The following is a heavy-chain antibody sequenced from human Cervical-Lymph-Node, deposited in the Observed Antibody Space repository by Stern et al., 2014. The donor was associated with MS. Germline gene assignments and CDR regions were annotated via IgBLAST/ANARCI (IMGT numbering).Heavy chain of an antibody. Sequence: EVQLVESGAEVKKPGESLKISCKGSGYSFTSYWNAWVRQMPGKGLERMGIIYPSDSDTRYSPSFQGQVAISADKSTSIASLQWTSLKASDTAMYYCARQAGSGSGWYINFWGQGTLVTVSS. J-gene: IGHJ4*02. CDR3: ARQAGSGSGWYINF. CDR1: GYSFTSYW. CDR2: IYPSDSDT. V-gene: IGHV5-51*01. D-gene: IGHD6-19*01.